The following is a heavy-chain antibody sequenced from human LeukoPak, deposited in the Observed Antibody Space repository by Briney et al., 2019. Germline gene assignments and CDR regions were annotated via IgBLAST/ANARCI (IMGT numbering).Heavy chain of an antibody. V-gene: IGHV3-21*01. CDR3: VRGGYTMIKADAFDI. CDR1: GFSFSGYD. J-gene: IGHJ3*02. CDR2: ISTRSNYI. Sequence: GGSLTLSCTPSGFSFSGYDMKWVRHTPGKGLEWVASISTRSNYIYYAASLKGRVTVSRDNAKASLYLQVNNLRADDTGRYYCVRGGYTMIKADAFDIWGQGTLVIVSS. D-gene: IGHD3-22*01.